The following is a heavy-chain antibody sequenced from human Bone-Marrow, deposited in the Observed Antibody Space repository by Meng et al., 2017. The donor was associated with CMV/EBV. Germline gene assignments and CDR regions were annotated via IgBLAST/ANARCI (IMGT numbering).Heavy chain of an antibody. J-gene: IGHJ4*02. D-gene: IGHD2/OR15-2a*01. CDR3: ARRREYCTTGACQTYFDQ. Sequence: GGSLRLSCAASGFTFSSYWMHWVRQAPGKGLVWVSRINSDGSSTSYADSVKGRFTLSRDNSKNTLYLQMTSLTPEDTALYYCARRREYCTTGACQTYFDQWGQGTRVTVSS. V-gene: IGHV3-74*01. CDR2: INSDGSST. CDR1: GFTFSSYW.